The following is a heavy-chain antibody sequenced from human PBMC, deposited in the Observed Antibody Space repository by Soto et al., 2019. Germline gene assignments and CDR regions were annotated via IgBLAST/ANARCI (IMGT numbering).Heavy chain of an antibody. CDR2: IIPMLGVR. J-gene: IGHJ3*02. Sequence: QVQRVQSGAEVKKPGSSVKVSCKVSGGTFSTYSMFWVRQAPGQGLEWMGRIIPMLGVRNYAQRFQDRVTIIADKSTATVHMELSSLRSEDTALYYCTIGSWSGEVFDIWGQGTMVTVSS. D-gene: IGHD2-21*01. CDR3: TIGSWSGEVFDI. CDR1: GGTFSTYS. V-gene: IGHV1-69*02.